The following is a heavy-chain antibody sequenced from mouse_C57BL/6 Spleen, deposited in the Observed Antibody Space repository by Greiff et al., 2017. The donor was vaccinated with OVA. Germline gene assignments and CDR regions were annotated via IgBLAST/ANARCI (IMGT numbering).Heavy chain of an antibody. CDR2: ISRGSSTI. CDR3: ARDLLRLRGAMDY. D-gene: IGHD2-4*01. J-gene: IGHJ4*01. V-gene: IGHV5-17*01. CDR1: GFTFSDYG. Sequence: EVKLVESGGGLVKPGGSLKLSCAASGFTFSDYGMHWVRQAPEKGLEWVAYISRGSSTIYYADTVKGRFTLSRDNAKNTLFLQMTSLRSEDTAMYYCARDLLRLRGAMDYWGQGTSVTVSS.